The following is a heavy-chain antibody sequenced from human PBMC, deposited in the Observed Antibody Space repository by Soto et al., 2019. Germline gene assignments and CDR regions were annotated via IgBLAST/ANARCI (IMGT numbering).Heavy chain of an antibody. V-gene: IGHV3-30*18. CDR3: AKLPLTVTTNY. Sequence: GGSLRLSCAASGFTFSSYGMHWVRQAPGKGLEWVAVISYDGSNKYYADSVKGRFTISRDNSKNTLYLQMNSLRAEDTAVYYCAKLPLTVTTNYWGQGTLVTVSS. J-gene: IGHJ4*02. CDR2: ISYDGSNK. CDR1: GFTFSSYG. D-gene: IGHD4-4*01.